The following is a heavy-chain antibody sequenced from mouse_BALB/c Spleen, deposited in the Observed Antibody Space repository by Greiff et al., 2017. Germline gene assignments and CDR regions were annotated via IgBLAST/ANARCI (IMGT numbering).Heavy chain of an antibody. J-gene: IGHJ4*01. V-gene: IGHV1-14*01. Sequence: VQLKESGPELVKPGASVKMSCKASGYTFTSYVMHWVKQKPGQGLEWIGYINPYNDGTKYNEKFKGKATLTSDKSSSTAYMELSSLTSEDSAVYYCARFGGNYGYAMDYWGQGTSVTVSS. CDR1: GYTFTSYV. CDR3: ARFGGNYGYAMDY. D-gene: IGHD2-1*01. CDR2: INPYNDGT.